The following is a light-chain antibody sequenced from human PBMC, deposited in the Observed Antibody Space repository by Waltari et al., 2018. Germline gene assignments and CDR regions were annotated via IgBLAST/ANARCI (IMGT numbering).Light chain of an antibody. CDR2: DVT. V-gene: IGLV2-14*03. Sequence: QSALTQPASVSGSPGQSITIPCTGASTDVGGSNYLSWYQQIPGKAPKVIIYDVTKRPSGVSNRFSGSKSGNSASLSISGLQAEDEAHYYCCSYAGRSTWVFGGGTKVTVL. CDR3: CSYAGRSTWV. CDR1: STDVGGSNY. J-gene: IGLJ3*02.